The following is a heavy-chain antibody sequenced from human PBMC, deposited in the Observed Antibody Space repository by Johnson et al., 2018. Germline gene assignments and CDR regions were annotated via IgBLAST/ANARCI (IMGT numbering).Heavy chain of an antibody. CDR2: NNPNSGTT. CDR3: ARGTFYDAAHPYVYRD. CDR1: GYTFTNYY. D-gene: IGHD3-3*01. V-gene: IGHV1-46*01. J-gene: IGHJ1*01. Sequence: QVQLVQSGAEVKKPGASVKVSCRASGYTFTNYYLHWVRQAPGQGLEWMGINNPNSGTTGHAQKHQGRVPMTRDTSTSTGNRELCSLRCEDTAVYYCARGTFYDAAHPYVYRDWGQGTLVTGSS.